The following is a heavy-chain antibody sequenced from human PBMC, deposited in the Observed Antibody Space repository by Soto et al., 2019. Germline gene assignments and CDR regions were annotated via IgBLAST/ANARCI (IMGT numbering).Heavy chain of an antibody. CDR1: GFTFSDYA. D-gene: IGHD6-13*01. V-gene: IGHV3-30*18. CDR3: AKVTRAASRARGRLAAARTIPDAFDV. Sequence: QAQLVESGGGVVQPGRSLRLSCVASGFTFSDYAIHWVRQAPGKGLEWVAVISSDGSNKFYTESVKGRFTISRDDSKNTLYRQMNSLRAEDSAVYYCAKVTRAASRARGRLAAARTIPDAFDVWGQGTAVTVSS. J-gene: IGHJ3*01. CDR2: ISSDGSNK.